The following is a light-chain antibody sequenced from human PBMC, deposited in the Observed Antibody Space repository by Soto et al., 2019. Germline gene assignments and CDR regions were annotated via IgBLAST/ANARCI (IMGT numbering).Light chain of an antibody. J-gene: IGKJ2*01. Sequence: EIVLTQSPGTLSLSPGERATLSCRASQSVSSSYLAWYQQKPGQAPRLLIYGASSRATGIPDRFSGSGSGTDFTLTISRLEPEDFAVYYFHQYGSSPYTIGQGTKLEIK. V-gene: IGKV3-20*01. CDR1: QSVSSSY. CDR2: GAS. CDR3: HQYGSSPYT.